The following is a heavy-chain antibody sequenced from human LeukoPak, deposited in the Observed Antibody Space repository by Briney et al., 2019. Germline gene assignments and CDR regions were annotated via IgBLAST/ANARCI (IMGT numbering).Heavy chain of an antibody. CDR2: INTDGSNT. J-gene: IGHJ4*02. D-gene: IGHD6-13*01. CDR3: ARGGSSWPRFDY. Sequence: GGSLRLSCATSGFSFSGYYMYWVRQAPGKGLVWLSRINTDGSNTDYADSVKGRFTISRDNSKNTLYLQMNSLRAEDTAVYYCARGGSSWPRFDYWGQGTLVTVSS. V-gene: IGHV3-74*01. CDR1: GFSFSGYY.